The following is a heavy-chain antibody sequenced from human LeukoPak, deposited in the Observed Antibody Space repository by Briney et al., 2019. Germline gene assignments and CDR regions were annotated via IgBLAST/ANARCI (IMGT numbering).Heavy chain of an antibody. J-gene: IGHJ3*02. V-gene: IGHV4-59*01. Sequence: SETLSLTCTVSGGSISDSYWSCIRQPPRKGLEWIGYIYYSGSTNYNPSLKSRVNISVDTSKKQFSLKLDSVTAADTAVYYCARDCGEDSSGCPDAFDIWGQGTMVTVSS. CDR3: ARDCGEDSSGCPDAFDI. D-gene: IGHD3-22*01. CDR2: IYYSGST. CDR1: GGSISDSY.